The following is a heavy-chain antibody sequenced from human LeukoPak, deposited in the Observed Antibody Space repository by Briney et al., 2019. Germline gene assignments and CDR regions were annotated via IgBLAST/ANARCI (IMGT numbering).Heavy chain of an antibody. V-gene: IGHV1-69*04. J-gene: IGHJ4*02. CDR1: GGTLSSYA. Sequence: SVKVSCKASGGTLSSYAISWVRQAPGQGLEWMGRIIPILGIANYAQKFQGRVTITADKSTSTAYMELSSLRSEDTAVYYCARDSVSGNSSGYYSVYWGQGTLVTVSS. CDR2: IIPILGIA. D-gene: IGHD3-22*01. CDR3: ARDSVSGNSSGYYSVY.